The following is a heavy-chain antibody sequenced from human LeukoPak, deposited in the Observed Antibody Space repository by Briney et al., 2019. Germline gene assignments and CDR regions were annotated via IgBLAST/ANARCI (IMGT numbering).Heavy chain of an antibody. CDR1: GYIFTGYY. CDR2: INPKTGGR. V-gene: IGHV1-2*06. Sequence: ASVKVSCKASGYIFTGYYVHWVQQAPGQGLEWMGRINPKTGGRSFSPRFQGRVTVTSDTSTNTVYMELSSLKLDDTALYYCARGYSGYDWKFDPWGQGTQVTVSS. D-gene: IGHD5-12*01. CDR3: ARGYSGYDWKFDP. J-gene: IGHJ5*02.